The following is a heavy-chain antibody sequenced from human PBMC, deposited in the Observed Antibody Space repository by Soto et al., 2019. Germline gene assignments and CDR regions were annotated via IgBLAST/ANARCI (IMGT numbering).Heavy chain of an antibody. Sequence: PGRSLRLSCAASGFTFSNAWMSWVRQAPGKGLEWVGRIKSKTDGGTTDYAAPVKGRFTISRDDSKNTLYLQMNSLKTEDTAVYYCTTDRSHRPYYYYGMDVWGQGTTVTGSS. CDR1: GFTFSNAW. CDR2: IKSKTDGGTT. V-gene: IGHV3-15*01. CDR3: TTDRSHRPYYYYGMDV. J-gene: IGHJ6*02.